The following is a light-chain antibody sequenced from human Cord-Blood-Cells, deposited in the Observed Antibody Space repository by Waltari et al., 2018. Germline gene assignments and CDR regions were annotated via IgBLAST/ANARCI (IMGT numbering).Light chain of an antibody. V-gene: IGLV3-25*02. Sequence: SYELTQPPSVSVSPGQTARLTCSGDALPKQNAYWYQQKPGQAPVLVIYKDSERPSGIPERFSGPSSGTTVTLTISGVQAEDEADYYCQSADSSGTYPVFGGGTKLTVL. CDR2: KDS. J-gene: IGLJ3*02. CDR1: ALPKQN. CDR3: QSADSSGTYPV.